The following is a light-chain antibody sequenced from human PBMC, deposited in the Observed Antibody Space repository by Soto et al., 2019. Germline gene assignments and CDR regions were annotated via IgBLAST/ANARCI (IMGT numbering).Light chain of an antibody. CDR3: ASYRSTFNLV. CDR1: DTDIGRHNY. V-gene: IGLV2-14*01. Sequence: QSVLTQPASVSGSPGQSVTISCTGTDTDIGRHNYVSWYQQYPDKAPILIIFEVNNRPSGVSDRYSGSNSSNTASLTISDLQPEDEAEYHCASYRSTFNLVFGGGTKLTVL. J-gene: IGLJ2*01. CDR2: EVN.